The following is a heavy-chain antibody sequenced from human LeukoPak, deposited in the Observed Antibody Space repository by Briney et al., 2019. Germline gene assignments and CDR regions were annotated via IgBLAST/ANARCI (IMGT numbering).Heavy chain of an antibody. CDR1: GFTFSSYA. CDR2: ISGSGGST. D-gene: IGHD6-6*01. J-gene: IGHJ6*03. V-gene: IGHV3-23*01. CDR3: AKVSVGSSASYYYYYMDV. Sequence: QPGGSLRLSCAASGFTFSSYAMSWVRQAPGKGLEWVSAISGSGGSTYYADSVKGRFTISRDNSKNTLYLQMNSLRAEDTAVYYCAKVSVGSSASYYYYYMDVWGKGTTVTVSS.